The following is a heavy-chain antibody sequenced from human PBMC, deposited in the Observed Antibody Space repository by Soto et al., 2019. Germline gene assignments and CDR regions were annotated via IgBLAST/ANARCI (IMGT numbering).Heavy chain of an antibody. Sequence: SETLSLTCTVSGGSVSSSSYSWGWIRQSPGRGLEWIGTIYYSENTYYNPSLQSRVTMSVDTSNNQFSLRMTSVTAADTAVYYCASKFGELLADAFDIWGQGTVVTVS. V-gene: IGHV4-39*07. J-gene: IGHJ3*02. CDR1: GGSVSSSSYS. CDR2: IYYSENT. D-gene: IGHD3-10*01. CDR3: ASKFGELLADAFDI.